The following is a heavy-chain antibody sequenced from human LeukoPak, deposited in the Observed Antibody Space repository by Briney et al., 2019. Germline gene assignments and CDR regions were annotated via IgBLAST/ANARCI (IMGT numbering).Heavy chain of an antibody. CDR3: ARYGPSYYFDY. CDR2: VYYSGST. D-gene: IGHD4-17*01. J-gene: IGHJ4*02. V-gene: IGHV4-59*08. Sequence: PSETLSLTCTVSGGSISSYYWSWIRQPPGKGLECIGHVYYSGSTDYNPSLKSRLTISVDGSMNQFSLKLSSVTAADTAVYYCARYGPSYYFDYWGQGTLVTVSS. CDR1: GGSISSYY.